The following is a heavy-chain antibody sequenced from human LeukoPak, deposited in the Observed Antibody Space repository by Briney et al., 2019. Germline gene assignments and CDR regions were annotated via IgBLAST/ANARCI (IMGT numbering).Heavy chain of an antibody. Sequence: SETLSPTCTVSGYSISSGYYWGWIRQPPGKGLEWIATISHSGSTYYNPSLKSQVTISVDTSKNQFSLKLSSVTAADTAVYYCARGGLDYFDSWGQGTLVTVSS. D-gene: IGHD6-19*01. CDR1: GYSISSGYY. CDR2: ISHSGST. CDR3: ARGGLDYFDS. J-gene: IGHJ4*02. V-gene: IGHV4-38-2*02.